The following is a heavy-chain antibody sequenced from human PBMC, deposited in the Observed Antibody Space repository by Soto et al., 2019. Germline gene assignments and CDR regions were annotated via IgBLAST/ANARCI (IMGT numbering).Heavy chain of an antibody. Sequence: GGSLRLSCAASGFTFSNYAMSWVRQAPGKGLEWVSAIGGSGGSTYYADSVKGRFTISRDNSENTLFLHLNSLRAEDTAMYYCVKVNRRYGDCSPFDYLGQGALFTVSS. V-gene: IGHV3-23*01. CDR1: GFTFSNYA. J-gene: IGHJ4*02. CDR2: IGGSGGST. D-gene: IGHD4-17*01. CDR3: VKVNRRYGDCSPFDY.